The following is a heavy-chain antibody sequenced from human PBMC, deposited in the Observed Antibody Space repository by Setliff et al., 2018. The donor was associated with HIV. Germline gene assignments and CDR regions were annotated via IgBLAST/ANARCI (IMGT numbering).Heavy chain of an antibody. V-gene: IGHV4-30-2*01. J-gene: IGHJ5*02. CDR3: ASRVYYYDSNKVLREEGFDP. CDR1: GGSISSGGYS. D-gene: IGHD3-22*01. CDR2: IYHSGST. Sequence: SETLSLTCAVSGGSISSGGYSWSWIRQPPGKGLEWIGYIYHSGSTYYNPSLKSRVTISVDRSKNQFSLKLSSVTAADTAVYFCASRVYYYDSNKVLREEGFDPWGQGTLVTVSS.